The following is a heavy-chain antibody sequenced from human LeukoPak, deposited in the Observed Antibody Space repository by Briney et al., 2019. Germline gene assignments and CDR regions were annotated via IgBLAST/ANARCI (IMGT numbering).Heavy chain of an antibody. V-gene: IGHV4-4*07. J-gene: IGHJ5*02. CDR2: IYTSGST. D-gene: IGHD3-10*01. Sequence: SETLSLTCTVSGGSISSYYWSWIRQPAGKGLEWIGRIYTSGSTNYNPSLKSRVTMSVDTSKNQFSLKLSSVTAADTAVYYCARSRHLATPIWFGESWFDPWGQGTLVTVSS. CDR1: GGSISSYY. CDR3: ARSRHLATPIWFGESWFDP.